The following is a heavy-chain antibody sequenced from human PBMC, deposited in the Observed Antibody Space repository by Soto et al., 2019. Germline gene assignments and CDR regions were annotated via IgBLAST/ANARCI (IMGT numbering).Heavy chain of an antibody. CDR1: GGTFSSYA. J-gene: IGHJ6*02. V-gene: IGHV1-69*01. Sequence: QVQLVQSGAEVKKPGSSVKVSCKASGGTFSSYAISWVRQAPGQGLEWMGGFNPIFETANYAQKFQGRVTITADESTNTAYMELSSLRSEDTAVYYCTRGITLIRGVIPPGYYYGMNVWGQWTTVAVSS. CDR3: TRGITLIRGVIPPGYYYGMNV. D-gene: IGHD3-10*01. CDR2: FNPIFETA.